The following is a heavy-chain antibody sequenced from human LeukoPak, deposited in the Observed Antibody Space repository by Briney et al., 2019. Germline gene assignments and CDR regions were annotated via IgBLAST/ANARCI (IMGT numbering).Heavy chain of an antibody. Sequence: SETLSLTCTVSGYSISSGYYWGWIRQPPGKGLEWIGRIYHSGSTYYNPSLKSRVTISVDTSKNQFSLKLSSVTAADTAVYYCGREQWELRFLDYWGQGTLVTVSS. J-gene: IGHJ4*02. CDR3: GREQWELRFLDY. CDR2: IYHSGST. D-gene: IGHD1-26*01. CDR1: GYSISSGYY. V-gene: IGHV4-38-2*02.